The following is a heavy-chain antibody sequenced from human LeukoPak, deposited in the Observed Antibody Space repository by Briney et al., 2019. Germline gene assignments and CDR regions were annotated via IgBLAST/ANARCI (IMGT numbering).Heavy chain of an antibody. J-gene: IGHJ4*02. D-gene: IGHD3-22*01. V-gene: IGHV3-73*01. CDR2: IRSKANSYAT. CDR3: TRAPYDSSGYHYYFDY. Sequence: GGSLRLSCAASGFTFSGSAMHWVRQASGKGLEWVGRIRSKANSYATAYAASVKGRFTISRDDSTNTAYLQMNSLKTEDTAVYYCTRAPYDSSGYHYYFDYWGQGTLATVSS. CDR1: GFTFSGSA.